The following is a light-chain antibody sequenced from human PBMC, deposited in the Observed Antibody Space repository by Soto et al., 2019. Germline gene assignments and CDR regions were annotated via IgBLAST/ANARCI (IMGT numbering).Light chain of an antibody. V-gene: IGLV2-8*01. J-gene: IGLJ2*01. Sequence: QSALTQPPSASGSPGQSVTISCTGTSSDVGGYDSVSWYQQYPGKAPKLIIYEVTKRPSGVPDRFSASKSGNTASLTVSGLQAEDEADYYCSSYAGYKNVVFGGGTKLTVL. CDR1: SSDVGGYDS. CDR3: SSYAGYKNVV. CDR2: EVT.